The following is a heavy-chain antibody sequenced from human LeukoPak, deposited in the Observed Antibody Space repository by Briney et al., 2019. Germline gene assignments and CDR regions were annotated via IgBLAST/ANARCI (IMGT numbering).Heavy chain of an antibody. V-gene: IGHV4-4*07. J-gene: IGHJ6*03. CDR1: GGSISSYY. CDR3: AREWDCRSTSCPPYYYYYYMCV. CDR2: IYTSGST. D-gene: IGHD2-2*01. Sequence: SETLSLTCTVSGGSISSYYWSWIRQPAGKGLEWIGRIYTSGSTNYNPSLKSRVTMSVDTSKNQFSLKLSSVTAADPAVYYWAREWDCRSTSCPPYYYYYYMCVWGKGTTVTVSS.